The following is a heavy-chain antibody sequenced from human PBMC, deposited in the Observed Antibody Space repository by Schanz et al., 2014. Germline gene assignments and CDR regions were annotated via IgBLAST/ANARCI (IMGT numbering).Heavy chain of an antibody. CDR3: AKNFGSGSYGSPFDY. V-gene: IGHV3-23*04. J-gene: IGHJ4*02. Sequence: EVQLVESGGGLVQPGGSLRLSCAASGFTFSGYAMTCVRQAPGKGLEWVSAISASGGSTYYADSVKGRFTISRDNSKNTLYLQMNSLRAEDTAVYYCAKNFGSGSYGSPFDYWGQGTLVTVSS. D-gene: IGHD3-10*01. CDR1: GFTFSGYA. CDR2: ISASGGST.